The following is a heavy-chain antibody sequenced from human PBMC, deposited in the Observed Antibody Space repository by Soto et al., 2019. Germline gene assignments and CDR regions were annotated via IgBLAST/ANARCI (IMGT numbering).Heavy chain of an antibody. Sequence: ASVKVSCKASGGTFSSYAISWVRQAPGQGLEWMGGIIPIFGTANYAQKFQGRVTITADESTSTAYMGLSSLRSEDTAVYYCARDWGLSWSRGPGWFDPWGQGTLVTVSS. CDR2: IIPIFGTA. J-gene: IGHJ5*02. V-gene: IGHV1-69*13. CDR1: GGTFSSYA. D-gene: IGHD3-10*01. CDR3: ARDWGLSWSRGPGWFDP.